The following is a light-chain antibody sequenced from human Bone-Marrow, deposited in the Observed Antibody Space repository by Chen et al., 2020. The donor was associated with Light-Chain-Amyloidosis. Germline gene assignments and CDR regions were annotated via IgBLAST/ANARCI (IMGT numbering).Light chain of an antibody. Sequence: QSALTHPASVSGSPGQSITISCTGTSSDVGGYNYVSWYQQHPGKAPKLMIYDVSNRPSGVSNRFSGSKSGNTASLTISGLQAEDEADYYCSSYTSSSTIVVFGGGTKLTVL. CDR1: SSDVGGYNY. J-gene: IGLJ2*01. CDR3: SSYTSSSTIVV. V-gene: IGLV2-14*01. CDR2: DVS.